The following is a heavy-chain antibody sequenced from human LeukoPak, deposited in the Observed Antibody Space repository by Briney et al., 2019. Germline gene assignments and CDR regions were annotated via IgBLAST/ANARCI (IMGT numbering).Heavy chain of an antibody. CDR1: GYTFTGYY. D-gene: IGHD6-19*01. J-gene: IGHJ4*02. CDR2: INPNSGGT. Sequence: ASVKVSCKASGYTFTGYYLHWVRQAPGQGLEWMGWINPNSGGTYYAQKFQGRVTMTRDTSISTAYMELSRLTSDDSAIYYCARGYSSGWYVGYWGQGTLVTVSS. V-gene: IGHV1-2*02. CDR3: ARGYSSGWYVGY.